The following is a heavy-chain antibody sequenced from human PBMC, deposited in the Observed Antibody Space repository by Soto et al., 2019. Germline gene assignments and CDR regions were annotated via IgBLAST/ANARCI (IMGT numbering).Heavy chain of an antibody. V-gene: IGHV3-23*01. CDR1: GFTFSSYA. D-gene: IGHD6-13*01. CDR2: NSGSGGST. CDR3: AKDRHQQLVGYDFDY. Sequence: EVQLLESGGGLVQPGGSLRLSCAASGFTFSSYAMSWVRQAPGKGLEWVSANSGSGGSTYYADSVKGRFTISRDNSKNTLYRQMKSLRAEDTAVYYCAKDRHQQLVGYDFDYWGQGTLVTVSS. J-gene: IGHJ4*02.